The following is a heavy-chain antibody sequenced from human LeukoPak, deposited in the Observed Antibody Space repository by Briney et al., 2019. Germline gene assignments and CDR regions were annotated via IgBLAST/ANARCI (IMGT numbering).Heavy chain of an antibody. D-gene: IGHD6-6*01. J-gene: IGHJ1*01. V-gene: IGHV4-59*01. CDR3: ARGGAARLHFQN. CDR2: IYHSGST. CDR1: GGSISTYY. Sequence: SQTLFLTCAVSGGSISTYYWNWIRQPPGKGLEWIGYIYHSGSTNYNPSLQSRVTISVDTSKNQFSLNLNSVTAADTAVYYCARGGAARLHFQNWGQGTLVTVSS.